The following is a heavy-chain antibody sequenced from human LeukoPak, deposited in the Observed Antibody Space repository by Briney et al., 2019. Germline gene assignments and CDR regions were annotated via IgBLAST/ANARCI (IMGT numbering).Heavy chain of an antibody. Sequence: GGSLRLSCAASGFTFDDYGMSWVRQAPGKGLEWVSGINWNGGSTGYADSVKGRFTISRDNAKNCLYLQMNSLRAEDTALYYCARETPAYCGGDCYVWNYWGQGTLVTVSS. CDR2: INWNGGST. CDR1: GFTFDDYG. V-gene: IGHV3-20*04. CDR3: ARETPAYCGGDCYVWNY. D-gene: IGHD2-21*02. J-gene: IGHJ4*02.